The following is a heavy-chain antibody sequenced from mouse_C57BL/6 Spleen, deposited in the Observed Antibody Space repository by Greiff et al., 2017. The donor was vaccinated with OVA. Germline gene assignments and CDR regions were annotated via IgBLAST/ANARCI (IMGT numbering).Heavy chain of an antibody. Sequence: QVQLQQSGAELVKPGASVKVSCKASGYTFTSYWMHWVKQRPGQGLEWIGMIHPNSGSTNYNEKFKSKATLTVDKSSSTAYMQLSSLTSEDSAVYYCARNYGSSYAYAMDYWGQGTSVTVSS. CDR1: GYTFTSYW. D-gene: IGHD1-1*01. J-gene: IGHJ4*01. CDR2: IHPNSGST. V-gene: IGHV1-64*01. CDR3: ARNYGSSYAYAMDY.